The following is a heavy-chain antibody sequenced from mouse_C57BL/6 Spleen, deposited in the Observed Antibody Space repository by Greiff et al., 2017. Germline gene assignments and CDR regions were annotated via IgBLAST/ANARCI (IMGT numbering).Heavy chain of an antibody. V-gene: IGHV5-16*01. CDR1: GFTFSDYY. Sequence: EVQVVESEGGLVQPGSSMKLSCTASGFTFSDYYMAWVRQVPEKGLEWVANINYDGSSTYYLDSLKSRFIISRDNAKNILYLQMSSLKSEDTATYYCARDRFYYDYDDWYFDVWGTGTTVTVSS. D-gene: IGHD2-4*01. CDR2: INYDGSST. CDR3: ARDRFYYDYDDWYFDV. J-gene: IGHJ1*03.